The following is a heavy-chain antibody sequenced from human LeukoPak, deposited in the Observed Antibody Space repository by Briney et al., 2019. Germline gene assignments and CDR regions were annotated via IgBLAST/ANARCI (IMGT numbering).Heavy chain of an antibody. CDR2: IYHSGST. CDR1: GYSISSGYY. J-gene: IGHJ6*03. V-gene: IGHV4-38-2*01. Sequence: SETLSLTCAVSGYSISSGYYWGWIRQPPGKGLEWIGSIYHSGSTYYNPSLKSRVTISVDTSKNQFSLKLSSVTAADTAVYYCARVRGSSSPHYYYYYYYMDVWGKGTTVTVSS. CDR3: ARVRGSSSPHYYYYYYYMDV. D-gene: IGHD6-6*01.